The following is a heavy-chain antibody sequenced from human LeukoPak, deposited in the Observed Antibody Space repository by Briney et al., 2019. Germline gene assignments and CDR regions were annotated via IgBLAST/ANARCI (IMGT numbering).Heavy chain of an antibody. V-gene: IGHV4-59*01. D-gene: IGHD2-15*01. Sequence: SETLSLTCTVSGGSISSYYWSWIRQPPGKGLEWIGYIYYSGSTNYNPSLKSRVTISVDSSKNQFSLKLSSVTAADTAVYYCARDPPGGFQHWGQGTLVTVSS. J-gene: IGHJ1*01. CDR2: IYYSGST. CDR3: ARDPPGGFQH. CDR1: GGSISSYY.